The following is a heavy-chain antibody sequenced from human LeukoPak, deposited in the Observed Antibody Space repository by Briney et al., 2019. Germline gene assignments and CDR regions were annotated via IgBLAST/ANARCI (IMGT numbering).Heavy chain of an antibody. D-gene: IGHD1-26*01. CDR1: GFIFSSYS. CDR3: ARGTAPSGYYYAFDY. CDR2: ISSSSSYI. Sequence: PGGSLRLSCAASGFIFSSYSMNWVRQAPRKGLEWVSSISSSSSYIYYADSVQGRFTISRDNARNSLYLQMNSLRAEDTALYYCARGTAPSGYYYAFDYWGQGALATVSS. J-gene: IGHJ4*02. V-gene: IGHV3-21*01.